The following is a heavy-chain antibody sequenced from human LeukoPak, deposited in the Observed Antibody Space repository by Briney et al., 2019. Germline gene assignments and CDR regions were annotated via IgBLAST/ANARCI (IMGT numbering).Heavy chain of an antibody. CDR2: INTNTGNP. Sequence: VASVKVSCKASSYSFNRYGISWVRQAPGQGLEWMGWINTNTGNPTYAQGFTGRFVFSLDTSVSTAYLQISSLKAEDTAVYYCARVRTSSYYHYMDVWGKGTTVTVSS. D-gene: IGHD1-7*01. V-gene: IGHV7-4-1*02. CDR1: SYSFNRYG. J-gene: IGHJ6*03. CDR3: ARVRTSSYYHYMDV.